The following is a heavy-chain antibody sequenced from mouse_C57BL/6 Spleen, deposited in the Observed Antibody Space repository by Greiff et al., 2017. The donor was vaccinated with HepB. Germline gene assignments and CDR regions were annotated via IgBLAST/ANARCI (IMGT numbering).Heavy chain of an antibody. Sequence: EVMLVESGGGLVKPGGSLKLSCAASGFTFSSYAMSWVRQTPEKRLEWVATISDGGSYTYYPDNVKGRFTISRDNAKNNLYLQMSHLKSEDTAMYYCARDDYSNYSFAYWGQGTLVTVSA. CDR3: ARDDYSNYSFAY. J-gene: IGHJ3*01. V-gene: IGHV5-4*01. D-gene: IGHD2-5*01. CDR2: ISDGGSYT. CDR1: GFTFSSYA.